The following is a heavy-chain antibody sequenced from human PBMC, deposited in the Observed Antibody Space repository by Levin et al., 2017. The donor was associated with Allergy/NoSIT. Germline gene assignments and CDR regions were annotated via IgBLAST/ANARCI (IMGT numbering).Heavy chain of an antibody. J-gene: IGHJ6*03. D-gene: IGHD3-10*01. CDR2: ISSSSSYT. V-gene: IGHV3-11*05. CDR1: GFTFSDDY. Sequence: GGSLRLSCAASGFTFSDDYMSWIRQAPGKGLEWVSYISSSSSYTKYADSVKGRFTISRDNAKNPLYLQMNSLRAEDTAVYYCARDRGIHWFGEYYMDVWGKGTTVTVSS. CDR3: ARDRGIHWFGEYYMDV.